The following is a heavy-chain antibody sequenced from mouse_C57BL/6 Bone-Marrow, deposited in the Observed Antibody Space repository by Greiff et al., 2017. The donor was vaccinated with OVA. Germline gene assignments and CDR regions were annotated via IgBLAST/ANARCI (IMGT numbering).Heavy chain of an antibody. CDR1: GYTFTDYY. CDR2: INPYNGGT. CDR3: ARPLYYSNWAWFAY. V-gene: IGHV1-19*01. D-gene: IGHD2-5*01. Sequence: EVQLQQSGPVLVKPGASVKMSCKASGYTFTDYYMNWVKQSHGKSLEWIGVINPYNGGTSYNQKFKGKATLTVDKSSSTAYMELNSLTSEDSAVYYCARPLYYSNWAWFAYWGQGTLVTVSA. J-gene: IGHJ3*01.